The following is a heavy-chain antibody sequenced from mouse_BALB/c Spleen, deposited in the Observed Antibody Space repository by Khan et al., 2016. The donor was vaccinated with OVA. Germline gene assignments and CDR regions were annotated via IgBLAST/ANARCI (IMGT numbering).Heavy chain of an antibody. V-gene: IGHV1-7*01. CDR3: TRERIDD. CDR2: INPTSGYT. J-gene: IGHJ2*01. CDR1: GYTFTTYW. Sequence: VQLLQSGAELAKPGASVKMSCKASGYTFTTYWMHWVKQRPGQGLEWIGYINPTSGYTDYNEKFKDRATLSADKSSSTAYMQLSSLNSEDSAVYYVTRERIDDWGQGTTRTVSS.